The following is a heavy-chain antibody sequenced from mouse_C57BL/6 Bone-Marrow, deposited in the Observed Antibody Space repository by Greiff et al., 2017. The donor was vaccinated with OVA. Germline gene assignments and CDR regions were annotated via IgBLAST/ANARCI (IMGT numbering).Heavy chain of an antibody. J-gene: IGHJ4*01. CDR2: IYPGDGDT. Sequence: VQLQQSGPELVKPGASVKISCKASGYAFSSSWMNWVKQRPGKGLEWIGRIYPGDGDTNYNGKFKGKATLTADESSSTAYMQLSSLTSEDSAVYFCAREWRGYAMDYWGQGTSVTVSS. CDR1: GYAFSSSW. V-gene: IGHV1-82*01. CDR3: AREWRGYAMDY.